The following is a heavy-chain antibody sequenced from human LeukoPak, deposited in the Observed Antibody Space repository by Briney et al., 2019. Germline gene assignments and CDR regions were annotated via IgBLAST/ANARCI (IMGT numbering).Heavy chain of an antibody. CDR1: GYSFTSYW. V-gene: IGHV5-51*01. Sequence: GESLKISCKGSGYSFTSYWIGWVRQMPGKGLEWMGIIYPGDSDTRYSPSFQGQVTISADKSISTAYLQWSSLKASDTAMYYCARHIHTPRTENWFDPWGQGTLVTVSS. CDR2: IYPGDSDT. J-gene: IGHJ5*02. CDR3: ARHIHTPRTENWFDP. D-gene: IGHD1-14*01.